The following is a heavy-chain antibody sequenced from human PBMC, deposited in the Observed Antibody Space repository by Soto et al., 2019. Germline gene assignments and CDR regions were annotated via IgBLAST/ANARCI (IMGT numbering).Heavy chain of an antibody. J-gene: IGHJ6*02. Sequence: SVKVSCKASGGTFSSYATSWVRQAPGQGLEWMGGIIPIFGTANYAQKFQGRVTITADESTSTAYMELSSLRSEDTAVYYCARPVLHFSSPLNYYYGMDVWGQGTTVTVSS. D-gene: IGHD3-3*02. CDR2: IIPIFGTA. CDR1: GGTFSSYA. V-gene: IGHV1-69*13. CDR3: ARPVLHFSSPLNYYYGMDV.